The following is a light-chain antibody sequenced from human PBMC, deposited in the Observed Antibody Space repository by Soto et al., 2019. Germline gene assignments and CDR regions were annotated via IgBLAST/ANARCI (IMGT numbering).Light chain of an antibody. CDR3: QQGNNWPPLT. J-gene: IGKJ4*01. V-gene: IGKV3-15*01. Sequence: EIVMTQSPATLSLSPGDRATLSCRASQSVSRSLAWYQQIPGQAPSLLIYDASTRATGIPARFGGSGSGTEFTLTISSLQSEDFAVYYCQQGNNWPPLTFGGGTKVELK. CDR1: QSVSRS. CDR2: DAS.